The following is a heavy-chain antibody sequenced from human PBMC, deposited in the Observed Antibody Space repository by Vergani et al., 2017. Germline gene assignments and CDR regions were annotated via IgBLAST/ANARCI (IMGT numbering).Heavy chain of an antibody. CDR2: ISAYNGNT. J-gene: IGHJ5*02. Sequence: QVQLVQSGAEVKKPGASVKVSCKASGYTFTSYGISWVRQAPGQGLEWMGLISAYNGNTNYAQKLQGRVTMTTDTSTSTAYMELRSLRSDDTAVYYCARGYEVTGTPAPFNWFDPWGQGTLVTVSS. D-gene: IGHD1-20*01. CDR3: ARGYEVTGTPAPFNWFDP. V-gene: IGHV1-18*01. CDR1: GYTFTSYG.